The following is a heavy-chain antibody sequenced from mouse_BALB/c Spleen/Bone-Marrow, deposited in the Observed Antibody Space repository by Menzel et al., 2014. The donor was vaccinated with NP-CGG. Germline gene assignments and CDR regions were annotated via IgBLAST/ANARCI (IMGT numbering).Heavy chain of an antibody. V-gene: IGHV3-6*02. CDR3: ARTYYRYGAYYFDT. CDR2: ISFDGTN. CDR1: GYSITSSYF. D-gene: IGHD2-14*01. J-gene: IGHJ2*01. Sequence: EVKLMESGPGLVKPSQSLSLTCSVTGYSITSSYFWNWIRQFPGNTLEWMGYISFDGTNNYNPSLKNRISITRDTSKNQFFLKLSSVTTEDTATFYCARTYYRYGAYYFDTWGRGTTLTVSS.